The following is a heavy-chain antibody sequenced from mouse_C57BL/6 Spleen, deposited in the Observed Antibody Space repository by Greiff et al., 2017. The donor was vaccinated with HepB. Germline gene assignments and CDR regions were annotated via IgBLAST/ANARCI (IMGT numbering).Heavy chain of an antibody. CDR2: IDPSDSET. CDR1: GYTFTSYW. CDR3: ARDDYDGGIAY. D-gene: IGHD2-4*01. Sequence: VQLQQPGAELVRPGSSVKLSCKASGYTFTSYWMHWVKQRPIQGLEWIGNIDPSDSETHYNQKFKDKATLTVDKSSSTAYMQLSSLTSEDSAVYYCARDDYDGGIAYWGQGTLVTVSA. V-gene: IGHV1-52*01. J-gene: IGHJ3*01.